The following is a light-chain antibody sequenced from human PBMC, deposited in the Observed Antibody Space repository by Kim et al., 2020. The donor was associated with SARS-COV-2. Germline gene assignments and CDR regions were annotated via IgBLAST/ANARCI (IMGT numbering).Light chain of an antibody. CDR2: RDS. V-gene: IGLV3-25*03. CDR1: ALTDQY. Sequence: SYELTQPPSVSVSPGQTARIACSGHALTDQYANWYHERPGQAPVLVMFRDSERPSEIPERFSGSRSGTTVTLTITGAQAEDEGDYFCQSADISGHVYVIFGGGTQLTVL. J-gene: IGLJ2*01. CDR3: QSADISGHVYVI.